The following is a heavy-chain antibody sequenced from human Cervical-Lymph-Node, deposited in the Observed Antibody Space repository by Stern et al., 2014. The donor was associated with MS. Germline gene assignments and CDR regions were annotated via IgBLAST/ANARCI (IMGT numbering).Heavy chain of an antibody. D-gene: IGHD3-10*01. J-gene: IGHJ5*02. V-gene: IGHV1-69*17. CDR2: VIPFVGIS. CDR3: AMGSGDNWFDP. CDR1: GG. Sequence: VQLVESGAEVKKPGSSVKVSCKSSGGISWVRQAPGQGLEWMGGVIPFVGISNYAQKFQGRVTITADTSTNTTYLHLSRLTSDDTAVYYCAMGSGDNWFDPWGQGTLVTVSS.